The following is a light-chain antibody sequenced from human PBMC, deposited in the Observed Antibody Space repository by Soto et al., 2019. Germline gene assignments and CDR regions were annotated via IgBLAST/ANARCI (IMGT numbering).Light chain of an antibody. CDR3: IQATRFPST. V-gene: IGKV2-30*01. CDR2: KVS. J-gene: IGKJ1*01. Sequence: DVVMTQSPLSLPVTLGQPASISCRSSQRVVYRDGNTYLNWFQQRSGQSPRRLIYKVSSRDSGVPYRFSGSGSGANFTLNISRVEAEDVGVYYCIQATRFPSTFGQGTKVEIK. CDR1: QRVVYRDGNTY.